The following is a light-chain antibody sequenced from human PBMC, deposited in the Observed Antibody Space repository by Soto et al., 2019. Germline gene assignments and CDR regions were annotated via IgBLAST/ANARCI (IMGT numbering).Light chain of an antibody. CDR2: GAS. CDR1: QSVSSSD. J-gene: IGKJ1*01. Sequence: EIELTQSPGTLSLSPGERATLSCRASQSVSSSDVAWYQQKPGQAPRLLIYGASSRATGIPDRFSGSGSGTDFTLTISRLEPEDLAVYYCQQYGSSPLTFGQGTKVEIK. V-gene: IGKV3-20*01. CDR3: QQYGSSPLT.